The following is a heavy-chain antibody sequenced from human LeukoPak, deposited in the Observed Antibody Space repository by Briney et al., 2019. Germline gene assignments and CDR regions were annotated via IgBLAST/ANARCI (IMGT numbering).Heavy chain of an antibody. CDR1: GGSINYY. Sequence: PSETLSLTCTVSGGSINYYWGWIRQPPGKGLEWIGSIYYSGNTNYNPSLKSRVTISVDTSKNQFSLKLSSVTAAGTAVYYCARGKQQLFPRPYSYMDVWGKGTTVTVSS. CDR2: IYYSGNT. V-gene: IGHV4-39*07. J-gene: IGHJ6*03. D-gene: IGHD6-13*01. CDR3: ARGKQQLFPRPYSYMDV.